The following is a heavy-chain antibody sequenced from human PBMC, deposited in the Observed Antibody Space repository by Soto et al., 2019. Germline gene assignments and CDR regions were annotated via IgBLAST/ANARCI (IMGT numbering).Heavy chain of an antibody. D-gene: IGHD3-3*01. Sequence: QVQLVQSGAEVKKPGSSVKVSCKASGGTFNRYAISWVRQAPGQGLEWMGGIIPIFGIGNDAQRFQGRVTITADESTGTAYMELSSLRSEDTGVYYCARSAITLFGVVSIPPHYYSEMYVWGQGTTVTLSS. CDR3: ARSAITLFGVVSIPPHYYSEMYV. J-gene: IGHJ6*02. CDR2: IIPIFGIG. V-gene: IGHV1-69*01. CDR1: GGTFNRYA.